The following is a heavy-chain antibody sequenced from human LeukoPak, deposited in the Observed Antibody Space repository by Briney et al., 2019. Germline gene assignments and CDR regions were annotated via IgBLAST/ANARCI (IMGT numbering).Heavy chain of an antibody. Sequence: ASVKVSCKASDYTFTSYGISWVRQAPGQGLEWMGWISAYNGNTNYAQKLQGRVTMTTDTSTSTAYMELRSLRSDDTAVYYCARDQTSRVPAAPGVPLDPWGQGTLVTVSS. CDR2: ISAYNGNT. CDR1: DYTFTSYG. V-gene: IGHV1-18*01. CDR3: ARDQTSRVPAAPGVPLDP. J-gene: IGHJ5*02. D-gene: IGHD2-2*01.